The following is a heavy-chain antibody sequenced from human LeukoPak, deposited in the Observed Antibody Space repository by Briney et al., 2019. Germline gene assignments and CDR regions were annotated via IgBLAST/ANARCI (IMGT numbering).Heavy chain of an antibody. D-gene: IGHD3-10*01. Sequence: GGSLRLSCAASGFTFSRYTMNWVRQSPGKGLEWVSGMSGSGSSTYYADSVKGRFTISRDNSKNMLYLQMNSLRAEDTALYYCAKDLEAYYYADIDYWGQGTLVTVSS. CDR2: MSGSGSST. J-gene: IGHJ4*02. CDR3: AKDLEAYYYADIDY. V-gene: IGHV3-23*01. CDR1: GFTFSRYT.